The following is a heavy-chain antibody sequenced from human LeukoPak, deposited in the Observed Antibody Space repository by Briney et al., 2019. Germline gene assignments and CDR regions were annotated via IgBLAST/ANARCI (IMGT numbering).Heavy chain of an antibody. CDR3: TTEDPLIVGATSVTDY. CDR2: IKSKTDGGTT. V-gene: IGHV3-15*01. CDR1: GFTFSNAW. J-gene: IGHJ4*02. D-gene: IGHD1-26*01. Sequence: KPGGSLRLSCAASGFTFSNAWMSWVRQAPGKGLEWVGRIKSKTDGGTTDYAAPVKGRFTISRDDSENTLYLQMNSLKTEDTAVYYCTTEDPLIVGATSVTDYWGQGTLVTVSS.